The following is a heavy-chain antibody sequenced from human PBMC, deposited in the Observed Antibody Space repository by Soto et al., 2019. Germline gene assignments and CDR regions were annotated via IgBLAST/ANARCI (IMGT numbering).Heavy chain of an antibody. V-gene: IGHV3-33*05. CDR2: ISFDGNKV. J-gene: IGHJ6*02. D-gene: IGHD3-3*01. CDR3: GRDFEDFAHYKFYYGMSV. Sequence: PGGSLRLSCVTSGFTFSDYGFHWVRQAPGKGLDWVAMISFDGNKVNYAESVKGRFTISRDPSKNTLYLQMTSLTAEDAAVYYCGRDFEDFAHYKFYYGMSVWGQGTTVTVSS. CDR1: GFTFSDYG.